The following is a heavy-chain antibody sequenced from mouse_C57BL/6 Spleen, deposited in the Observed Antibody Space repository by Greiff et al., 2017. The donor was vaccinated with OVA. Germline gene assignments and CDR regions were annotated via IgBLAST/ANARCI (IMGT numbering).Heavy chain of an antibody. Sequence: VQLQQSGPELVKPGASVKISCKASGYSFTGYYMNWVKQSPEKSLEWIGEINPSTGGTTYNQKFKAKATLTVDKSSSTAYMQLKSLTSEDSAVYYCASTAQAFPFAYWGQGTLVTVSA. J-gene: IGHJ3*01. CDR1: GYSFTGYY. CDR2: INPSTGGT. V-gene: IGHV1-42*01. D-gene: IGHD3-2*02. CDR3: ASTAQAFPFAY.